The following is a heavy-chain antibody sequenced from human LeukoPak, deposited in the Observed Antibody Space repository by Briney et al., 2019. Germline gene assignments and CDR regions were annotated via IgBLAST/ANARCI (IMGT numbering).Heavy chain of an antibody. D-gene: IGHD1-1*01. J-gene: IGHJ4*02. CDR2: INPSGGST. CDR1: GYTFTSYY. CDR3: ARGTTDDY. Sequence: ASVKVSRKASGYTFTSYYIDWVRQAPGQGLEWMGVINPSGGSTRYAQKFQGRVTMTGDPSTRTVYMELSSLTSDDTAVYYCARGTTDDYWGQGTPVTVSS. V-gene: IGHV1-46*01.